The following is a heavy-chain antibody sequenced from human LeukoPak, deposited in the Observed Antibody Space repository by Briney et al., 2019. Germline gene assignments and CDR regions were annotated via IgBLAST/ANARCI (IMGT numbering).Heavy chain of an antibody. CDR3: VRVNWLHYSGMDV. V-gene: IGHV3-13*01. Sequence: GGSLRLSCAASGFAFSNYDFHWVRQVTGKRLEWVSGIGTTGDTYYPASVKGRFTISRENARNSLYLQMNSLRAGDTAVYYCVRVNWLHYSGMDVWGQGITVTVSS. J-gene: IGHJ6*02. CDR1: GFAFSNYD. D-gene: IGHD5-12*01. CDR2: IGTTGDT.